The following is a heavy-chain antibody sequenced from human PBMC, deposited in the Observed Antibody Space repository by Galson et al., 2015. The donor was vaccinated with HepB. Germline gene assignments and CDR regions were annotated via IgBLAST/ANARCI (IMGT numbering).Heavy chain of an antibody. CDR3: ASVKAYYDTLADQVRGYYADH. D-gene: IGHD3-9*01. Sequence: ETLSLTCAVSGDSISNDRWWSWVRQPPGEGLEWIGEAYHSGSTDYNPSLKSRVTISVDTSKKQFSLKLSSVTAADTAVYYCASVKAYYDTLADQVRGYYADHWGQGTLVSVSS. CDR1: GDSISNDRW. J-gene: IGHJ4*02. CDR2: AYHSGST. V-gene: IGHV4-4*02.